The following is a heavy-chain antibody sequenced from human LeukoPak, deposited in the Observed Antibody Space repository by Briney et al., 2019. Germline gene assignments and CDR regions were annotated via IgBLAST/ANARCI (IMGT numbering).Heavy chain of an antibody. CDR1: GGTFSSYA. CDR3: AREKNYYDTSDPKYFFDY. CDR2: IIPILGIA. Sequence: ASVKVSCKASGGTFSSYAISWVRQAPGQGLEWMGRIIPILGIANYAQKFQGRVTITADKSTSTAYMELSSLRSEDTAVYYCAREKNYYDTSDPKYFFDYWGQGTLVTVSS. D-gene: IGHD3-22*01. V-gene: IGHV1-69*04. J-gene: IGHJ4*02.